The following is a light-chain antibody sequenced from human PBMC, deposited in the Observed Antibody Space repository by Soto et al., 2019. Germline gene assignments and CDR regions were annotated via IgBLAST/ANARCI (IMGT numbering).Light chain of an antibody. V-gene: IGKV1-12*01. CDR3: QQATTFTLT. J-gene: IGKJ4*01. Sequence: DIQMTQSPSSVSASVGDRVIISCRASQAFGNLLAWYPQRPGKAPKIXIYGASTLQGGVPSRFSCSEAGTECTRTISSVQPEDFATDYCQQATTFTLTFGGGTKVDIK. CDR1: QAFGNL. CDR2: GAS.